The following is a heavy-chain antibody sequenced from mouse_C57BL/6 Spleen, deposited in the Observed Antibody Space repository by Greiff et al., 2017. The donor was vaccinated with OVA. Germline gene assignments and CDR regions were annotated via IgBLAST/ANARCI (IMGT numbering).Heavy chain of an antibody. CDR2: IYPGNSDT. CDR1: GYTFTSYW. CDR3: HYYGSSGGAMDY. D-gene: IGHD1-1*01. Sequence: EVQLQESGTVLARPGASVKMSCKTSGYTFTSYWMHWVKQRPGQGLEWIGAIYPGNSDTSYNQKFKGKAKLTAVTSASTAYMELSSLTNEDSAVYYCHYYGSSGGAMDYWGQGTSVTVSS. J-gene: IGHJ4*01. V-gene: IGHV1-5*01.